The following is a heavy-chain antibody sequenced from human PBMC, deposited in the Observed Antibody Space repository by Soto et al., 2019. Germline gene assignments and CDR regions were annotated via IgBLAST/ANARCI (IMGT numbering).Heavy chain of an antibody. J-gene: IGHJ4*02. CDR1: GGSISSGGYY. V-gene: IGHV4-31*03. CDR3: ARGITMVRGVILTPYFDY. CDR2: IYYSGST. Sequence: QVQLQESGPGLVKPSQTLSLTCTVSGGSISSGGYYWSWIRQHPGKGLEWIGYIYYSGSTYYNSSLNRRVTISVDTSKNQFSLKLSSVTAADTAVYYCARGITMVRGVILTPYFDYWGQGTLVTVSS. D-gene: IGHD3-10*01.